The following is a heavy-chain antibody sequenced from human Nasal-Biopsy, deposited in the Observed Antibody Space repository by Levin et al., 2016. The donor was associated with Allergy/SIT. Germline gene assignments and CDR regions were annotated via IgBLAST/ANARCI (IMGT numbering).Heavy chain of an antibody. CDR1: GFSFSSYG. Sequence: GGSLRLSCAASGFSFSSYGMHWVRQAPGKGLEWVSSISTSSSYIYYADSVKGRFTVSRDNAKNSLYLHMNSLRAEDTAVYYCTRDRDSGYNRVFDYWGQGTLVTVSS. CDR3: TRDRDSGYNRVFDY. V-gene: IGHV3-21*01. D-gene: IGHD5-12*01. CDR2: ISTSSSYI. J-gene: IGHJ4*02.